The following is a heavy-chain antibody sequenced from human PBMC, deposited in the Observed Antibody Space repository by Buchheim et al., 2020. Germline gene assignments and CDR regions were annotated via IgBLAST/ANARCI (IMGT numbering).Heavy chain of an antibody. CDR3: ARKRWEAPFYFDY. CDR2: IYHSGST. V-gene: IGHV4-4*02. CDR1: GGSICSNHW. J-gene: IGHJ4*02. D-gene: IGHD1-26*01. Sequence: QVQLQESGPGLVKPSGTLSLTCVVPGGSICSNHWWSWFRRPPGKGLGWIGEIYHSGSTNYNPSLKSPVTISVDKSTNQFSLRLSSVTAADTAVYYCARKRWEAPFYFDYGGQGTL.